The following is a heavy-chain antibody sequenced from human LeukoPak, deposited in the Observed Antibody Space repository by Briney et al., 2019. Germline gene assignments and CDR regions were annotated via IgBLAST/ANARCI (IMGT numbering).Heavy chain of an antibody. Sequence: SETLSLTCTVSGGSISSGSYYWSWIRQPAGKGLEWIGRIFTTGTTSYNPSLKRRVTISVDTSKNQFSLKLNSVTAADTAVYYCARYCSNSSCYRMRIFDYWGQGTLVTVSS. V-gene: IGHV4-61*02. CDR1: GGSISSGSYY. D-gene: IGHD2-2*02. CDR2: IFTTGTT. CDR3: ARYCSNSSCYRMRIFDY. J-gene: IGHJ4*02.